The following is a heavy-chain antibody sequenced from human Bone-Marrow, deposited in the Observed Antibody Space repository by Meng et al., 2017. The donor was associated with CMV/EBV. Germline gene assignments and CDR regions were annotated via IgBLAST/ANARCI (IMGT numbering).Heavy chain of an antibody. J-gene: IGHJ4*02. D-gene: IGHD2-8*02. CDR1: GGTFSSYA. CDR2: IIPILGIG. CDR3: ARERNLVGPFDY. Sequence: SVKVSCKASGGTFSSYAISWVRQAPGQGLEWMGGIIPILGIGNYAQKFQGRVTITADKSTSTAYMELSSLRSEDTAVYYCARERNLVGPFDYWGQGTLVTVSS. V-gene: IGHV1-69*10.